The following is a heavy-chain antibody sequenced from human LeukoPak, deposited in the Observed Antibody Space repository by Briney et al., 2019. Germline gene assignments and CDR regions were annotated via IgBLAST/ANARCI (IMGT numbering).Heavy chain of an antibody. Sequence: SETLSLTCTVSGGSVSSYYWSWIRQPPGKGLEWIGYIYYSGSTNYNPSLKSRVTISVDTSKNQFSLKLSSVTAADTAVYYCARSAPFYDSSGYYYYYWGQGTLVTVSS. D-gene: IGHD3-22*01. J-gene: IGHJ4*02. V-gene: IGHV4-59*02. CDR1: GGSVSSYY. CDR3: ARSAPFYDSSGYYYYY. CDR2: IYYSGST.